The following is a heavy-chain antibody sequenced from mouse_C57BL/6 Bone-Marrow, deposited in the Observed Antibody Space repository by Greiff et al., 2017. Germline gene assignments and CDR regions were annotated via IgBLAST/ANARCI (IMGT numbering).Heavy chain of an antibody. D-gene: IGHD2-4*01. V-gene: IGHV1-76*01. CDR3: ARTYDYDEAVDY. J-gene: IGHJ4*01. CDR2: IYPGSGNT. CDR1: GYTFTDYY. Sequence: QVQLQQSGAELVRPGASVKLSCKASGYTFTDYYINWVKQRPGQGLEWIARIYPGSGNTYYNEKFKGKATLTAEKSSSTAYRQLSSLTSEDSAVYFCARTYDYDEAVDYWGQGTSVTVSS.